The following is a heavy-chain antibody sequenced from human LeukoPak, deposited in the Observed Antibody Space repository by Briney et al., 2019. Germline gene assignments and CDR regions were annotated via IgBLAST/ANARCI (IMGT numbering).Heavy chain of an antibody. Sequence: PGGSLTLSCAASGFTVSSTYKTWVCQAPGKGMERVSVMYTAGGTYYADSVKGRFTISRDNSNDTLYLQMNCVRVEDKAVYYGTKDCSMWGQGTVVTVSS. V-gene: IGHV3-53*01. J-gene: IGHJ4*02. CDR1: GFTVSSTY. D-gene: IGHD2-8*01. CDR2: MYTAGGT. CDR3: TKDCSM.